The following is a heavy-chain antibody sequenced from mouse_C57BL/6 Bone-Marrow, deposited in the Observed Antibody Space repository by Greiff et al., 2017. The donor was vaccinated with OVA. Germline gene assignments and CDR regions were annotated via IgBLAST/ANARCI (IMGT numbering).Heavy chain of an antibody. CDR2: INPGSGGT. Sequence: VQLQQSGAELVRPGTSVKVSCKASGYAFTNYLIEWVKQRPGQGLEWIGVINPGSGGTNYNEKFKGKATLTADTSSSTAYMQLSSLTSEDSAVYVYAGSGIGRRRGDYWGQGTTLTVSS. CDR3: AGSGIGRRRGDY. V-gene: IGHV1-54*01. J-gene: IGHJ2*01. CDR1: GYAFTNYL. D-gene: IGHD1-2*01.